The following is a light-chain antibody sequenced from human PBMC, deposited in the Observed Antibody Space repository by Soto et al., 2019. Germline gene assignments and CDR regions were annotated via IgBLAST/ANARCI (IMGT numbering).Light chain of an antibody. CDR1: QSISSY. CDR2: AAS. CDR3: LQDINYPWT. J-gene: IGKJ1*01. Sequence: PLTQSPSSLSSFVGDSVTISCWASQSISSYLNWYQQKPGKAPKLLIYAASSLQSGVPPRFSGSGSGTDFTLAISSLQPEDSATYYCLQDINYPWTFGQGTKVDIK. V-gene: IGKV1-6*01.